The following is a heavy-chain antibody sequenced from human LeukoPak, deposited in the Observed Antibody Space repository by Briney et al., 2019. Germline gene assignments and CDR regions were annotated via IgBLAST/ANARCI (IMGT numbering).Heavy chain of an antibody. V-gene: IGHV3-21*01. D-gene: IGHD1-14*01. CDR2: ISSSTSYI. CDR3: AIDLTTGDWFDP. CDR1: GFTFSRYS. Sequence: GGSLRLSCAASGFTFSRYSMNWVRQAPGKGLEWVSSISSSTSYIYYADSVKGRFTISRDNAKNSLYLQMNSLRSEDTAVYYCAIDLTTGDWFDPWGQGTLVTVSS. J-gene: IGHJ5*02.